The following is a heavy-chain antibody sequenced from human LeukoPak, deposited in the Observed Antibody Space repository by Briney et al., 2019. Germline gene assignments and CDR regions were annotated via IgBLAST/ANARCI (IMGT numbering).Heavy chain of an antibody. Sequence: SETLSLTCAVSGYSISSNRWWGWIRQPPGKGLEWIGYIFYAGSTYYNPSLKSRVTMSVDTSKNQFSLRLSSVTAVDTAVYYCARIGPILGAAWVDSWGHGTLVSVSS. CDR3: ARIGPILGAAWVDS. D-gene: IGHD3-3*02. CDR2: IFYAGST. J-gene: IGHJ5*01. CDR1: GYSISSNRW. V-gene: IGHV4-28*01.